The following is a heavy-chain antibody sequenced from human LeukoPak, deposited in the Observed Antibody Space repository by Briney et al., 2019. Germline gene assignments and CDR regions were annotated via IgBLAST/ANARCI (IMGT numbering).Heavy chain of an antibody. CDR2: IYYSGST. CDR1: GGSISSYY. D-gene: IGHD1-26*01. V-gene: IGHV4-59*12. Sequence: SETLSLTCTVSGGSISSYYWSWIRQPPGKGLEWIGYIYYSGSTNYNPSLKSRVTISVDTSKNQFSLKLSSVTAADTAVYYCARRASGSYYTFDYWGQGTLVTVSS. J-gene: IGHJ4*02. CDR3: ARRASGSYYTFDY.